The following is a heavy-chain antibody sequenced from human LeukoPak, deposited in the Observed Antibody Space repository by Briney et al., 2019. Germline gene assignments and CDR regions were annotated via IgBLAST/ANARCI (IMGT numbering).Heavy chain of an antibody. J-gene: IGHJ4*02. CDR1: GFTISTNY. V-gene: IGHV3-21*01. D-gene: IGHD3-16*01. CDR2: ISSSSSYI. CDR3: VYDQGTVEGFFDY. Sequence: GGSLRLSCAASGFTISTNYMSWVRQAPGKGLEWVSSISSSSSYIYYADSVKGRFTISRDNAKNSLYLQMNSLRAGDTAVYYCVYDQGTVEGFFDYWGQGTLVTVSS.